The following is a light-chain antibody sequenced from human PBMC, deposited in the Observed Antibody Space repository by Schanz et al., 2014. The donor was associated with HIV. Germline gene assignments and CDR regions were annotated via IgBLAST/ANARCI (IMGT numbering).Light chain of an antibody. Sequence: QSVLTQPPSVSGAPGQRVTISCTGSSSNIGAGYDVHWFQQLPGTAPKLLIYGDSNRPSGVPHRFSGSKSGTSASLAISGLQAEDEADYHCQSYDSALSGSVFGGGTQLTVL. CDR1: SSNIGAGYD. J-gene: IGLJ7*01. CDR2: GDS. V-gene: IGLV1-40*01. CDR3: QSYDSALSGSV.